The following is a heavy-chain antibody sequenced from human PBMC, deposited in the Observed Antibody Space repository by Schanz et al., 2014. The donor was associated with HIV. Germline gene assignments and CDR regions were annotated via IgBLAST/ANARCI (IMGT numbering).Heavy chain of an antibody. CDR3: AKVRRLLTRWDWFDP. Sequence: QVQLVESGGGVVQPGRSLRLSCAASGFTFSNYGMHWVRQAPGKGLEWVAVIWYDGTNKYYADSVKGRFTISRDNSKNTLYLRMNRLRVEDSAVYYCAKVRRLLTRWDWFDPWGQGTLVTVSS. CDR1: GFTFSNYG. J-gene: IGHJ5*02. V-gene: IGHV3-33*06. CDR2: IWYDGTNK. D-gene: IGHD6-25*01.